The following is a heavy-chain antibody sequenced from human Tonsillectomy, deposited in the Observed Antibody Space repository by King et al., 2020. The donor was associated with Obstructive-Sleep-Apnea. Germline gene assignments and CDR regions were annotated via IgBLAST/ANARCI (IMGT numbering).Heavy chain of an antibody. CDR1: GYTFTSYY. J-gene: IGHJ4*02. V-gene: IGHV1-46*01. CDR3: ARVSTTVLPDY. D-gene: IGHD4-11*01. CDR2: INPSVGGT. Sequence: QLVQSGAEVKKPGASVKVSCKASGYTFTSYYMHWVRQAPGQGREWMGIINPSVGGTSYAQKFQGRVTMTRDTSTSTVYMALSSLRSEDTAVYYCARVSTTVLPDYWGQGTLVTVSS.